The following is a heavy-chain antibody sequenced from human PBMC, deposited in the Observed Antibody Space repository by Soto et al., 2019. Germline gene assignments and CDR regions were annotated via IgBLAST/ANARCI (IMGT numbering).Heavy chain of an antibody. CDR1: GFTFSSYG. J-gene: IGHJ4*02. V-gene: IGHV3-33*01. CDR2: IWYDGSNK. Sequence: QVQLVESGGGVVQPGRSLRLSCAASGFTFSSYGMHWVRQAPGKGLEWVAVIWYDGSNKYYADSVKGRFTISRDNSKNTLYLQMNSLRAEDTAVYYCARDEGPCGGDCSHPEVPFDYWGQGTLVTVSS. CDR3: ARDEGPCGGDCSHPEVPFDY. D-gene: IGHD2-21*02.